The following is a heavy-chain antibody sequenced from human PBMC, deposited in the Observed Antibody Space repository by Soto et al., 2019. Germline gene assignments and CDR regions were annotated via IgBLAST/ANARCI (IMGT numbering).Heavy chain of an antibody. J-gene: IGHJ4*02. V-gene: IGHV4-59*08. CDR3: ASMGYHYGSGSYTLDY. CDR2: IYNSGST. Sequence: WTWIRQPPGKGLEWIGFIYNSGSTHYNPSLRSRVTISVDTSKNQFSLKLRSVTAADTAVYYCASMGYHYGSGSYTLDYWGQGTLVTVSS. D-gene: IGHD3-10*01.